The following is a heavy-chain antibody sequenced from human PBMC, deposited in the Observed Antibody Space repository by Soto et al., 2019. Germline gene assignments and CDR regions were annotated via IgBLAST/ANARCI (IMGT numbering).Heavy chain of an antibody. V-gene: IGHV1-69*13. Sequence: AAVKVSCKACGGTFSSYAISWVRQAPGQGLEWMGGIIPIFGTANYAQKFQGRVTITADESTSTAYMELSSLRSEDTAVYYCARELPSVTTGYYYGMDVWGQGTTVTVSS. J-gene: IGHJ6*02. CDR3: ARELPSVTTGYYYGMDV. D-gene: IGHD4-17*01. CDR2: IIPIFGTA. CDR1: GGTFSSYA.